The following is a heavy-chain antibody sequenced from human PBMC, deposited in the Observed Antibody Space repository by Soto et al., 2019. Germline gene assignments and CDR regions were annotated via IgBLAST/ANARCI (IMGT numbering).Heavy chain of an antibody. Sequence: QVQLVQPGAEVKKPGSSVKVSCKASGDTATNYVISWVRQAPGQGLEWMGGIFPKFGTTYSAQKLQDRLTITADERKSTVYMQLSSLRLDDTAVYYCEAEMTFGKLSVVWGQGTTVTVSS. CDR1: GDTATNYV. V-gene: IGHV1-69*01. CDR2: IFPKFGTT. CDR3: EAEMTFGKLSVV. D-gene: IGHD3-16*02. J-gene: IGHJ6*02.